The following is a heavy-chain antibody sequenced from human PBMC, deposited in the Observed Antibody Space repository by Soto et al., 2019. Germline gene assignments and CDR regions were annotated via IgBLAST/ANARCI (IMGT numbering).Heavy chain of an antibody. CDR1: RGSISSVTNY. CDR3: ARHEAGWYFDX. J-gene: IGHJ4*02. Sequence: SDTLSLTFTVSRGSISSVTNYWAWIRQPPGKGLEWIANIYYSGSTFYNTSLKSRVTISLDTSKNQFSLKLRSVTAADTAVYYCARHEAGWYFDXWGQVTLVTVSX. D-gene: IGHD6-25*01. V-gene: IGHV4-39*01. CDR2: IYYSGST.